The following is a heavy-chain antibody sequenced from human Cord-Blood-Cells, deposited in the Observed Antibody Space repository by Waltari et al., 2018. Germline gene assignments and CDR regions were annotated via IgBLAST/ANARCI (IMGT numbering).Heavy chain of an antibody. CDR2: IIPIFGTA. CDR1: GVTASSYA. J-gene: IGHJ4*02. V-gene: IGHV1-69*06. CDR3: ARGGGTGETDY. D-gene: IGHD7-27*01. Sequence: QVQLVQSGAEVKKPGSSVQVSCKASGVTASSYAISWLRQAPGQGREWMGGIIPIFGTANYAQKVQGRVTITADKSTSTAYMELSSLRSEDTAVYYCARGGGTGETDYWGQGTLVTVSS.